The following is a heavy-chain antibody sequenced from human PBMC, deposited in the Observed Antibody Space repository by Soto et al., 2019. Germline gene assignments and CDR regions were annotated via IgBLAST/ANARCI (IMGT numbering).Heavy chain of an antibody. CDR2: IYYSGST. CDR1: GGSISSGGYY. J-gene: IGHJ5*02. Sequence: QVQLQESGPGLVKPSQTLSLTCTVSGGSISSGGYYWSWIRQHPGKGLEWIGYIYYSGSTYYNPSLKSRFTISVDTSKNQFSLKLSSVTAADTAVYYCASTVAVAGDRYWFDPWGQGTLVTVSS. D-gene: IGHD6-19*01. CDR3: ASTVAVAGDRYWFDP. V-gene: IGHV4-31*03.